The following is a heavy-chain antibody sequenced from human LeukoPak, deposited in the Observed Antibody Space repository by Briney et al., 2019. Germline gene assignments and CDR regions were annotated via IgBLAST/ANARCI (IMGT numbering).Heavy chain of an antibody. CDR3: ARDLGWKIAVAADDY. CDR1: GYTFTSYG. J-gene: IGHJ4*02. CDR2: ISAYNGNT. Sequence: GASVKVSCKASGYTFTSYGISWMRQAPGQGLEWMGWISAYNGNTNYAQKLQGRVTMTTDTSTSTAYMELRSLRSDDTAVYYCARDLGWKIAVAADDYWGQGTLVTVSS. D-gene: IGHD6-19*01. V-gene: IGHV1-18*01.